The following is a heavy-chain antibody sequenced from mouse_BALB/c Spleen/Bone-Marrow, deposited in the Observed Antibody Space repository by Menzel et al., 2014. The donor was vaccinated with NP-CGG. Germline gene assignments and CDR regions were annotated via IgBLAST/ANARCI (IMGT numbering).Heavy chain of an antibody. V-gene: IGHV5-17*02. CDR3: ARGKYGYDY. CDR2: ISSGSGTI. D-gene: IGHD2-10*02. Sequence: EVQLQQSGGGLVQPGGSRKLSCAASGFTFSSFGVHWVRQAPEKGLEWVAYISSGSGTIYYADTVKGRFTISRDNPKNTLFLQMTSLRSEDTAMYYCARGKYGYDYWGQGTTLTVSS. CDR1: GFTFSSFG. J-gene: IGHJ2*01.